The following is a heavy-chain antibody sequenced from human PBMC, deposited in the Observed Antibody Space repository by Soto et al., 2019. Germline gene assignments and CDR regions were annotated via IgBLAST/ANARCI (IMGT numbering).Heavy chain of an antibody. CDR1: GFIFSNYW. J-gene: IGHJ4*02. CDR2: ISGDGTTT. V-gene: IGHV3-74*01. D-gene: IGHD3-16*01. Sequence: EVQLVESGGDLVQPGGSLRLSCAASGFIFSNYWIHWVRQAPGKGLVWVSRISGDGTTTNYADSVKGRFTVSRDNAKNTVYLQMDSLRLEDTGLYYCTRRARATRGTPREDFWGQGTLVTVSS. CDR3: TRRARATRGTPREDF.